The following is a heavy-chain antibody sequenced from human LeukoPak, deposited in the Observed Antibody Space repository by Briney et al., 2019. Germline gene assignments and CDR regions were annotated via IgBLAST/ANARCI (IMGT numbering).Heavy chain of an antibody. V-gene: IGHV4-34*01. CDR3: ARRAVLRAFQH. CDR2: INHSGST. Sequence: SETLSPTCAVYGGSFSGYYWSWIRQPPGKGLEWIGEINHSGSTNYNPSLKSRVTISVDTSKNQFSLKLSSVTAADTAVYYCARRAVLRAFQHWGQGTLVTVSS. J-gene: IGHJ1*01. CDR1: GGSFSGYY. D-gene: IGHD3-10*01.